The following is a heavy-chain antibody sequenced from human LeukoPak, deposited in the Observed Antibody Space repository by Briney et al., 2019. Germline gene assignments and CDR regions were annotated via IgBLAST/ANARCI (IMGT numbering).Heavy chain of an antibody. J-gene: IGHJ4*02. CDR1: GDSITSYY. V-gene: IGHV4-59*01. D-gene: IGHD3-10*01. Sequence: PSETLSLTCTVSGDSITSYYWSWIRHPPGKGLEWIAYIHNSGHTNSNPSLKSRVTISIDTSKNQFSLKLSSVTAADTAVYYCARHMVRGVVVDYWGQGTLVTVSS. CDR2: IHNSGHT. CDR3: ARHMVRGVVVDY.